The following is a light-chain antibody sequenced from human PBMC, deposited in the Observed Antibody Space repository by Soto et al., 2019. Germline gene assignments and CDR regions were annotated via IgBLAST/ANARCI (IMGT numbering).Light chain of an antibody. V-gene: IGKV3-20*01. CDR2: GAS. Sequence: EIVMTQSPATLSVSPGERATLSCRASQSVSSHLAWYQQKPGQAPRLLIYGASSRATGIPDRFSGSGSGTDFTLTISRLEPEDFAVYHCPQYSSSPLTFGGGTKVDI. J-gene: IGKJ4*01. CDR1: QSVSSH. CDR3: PQYSSSPLT.